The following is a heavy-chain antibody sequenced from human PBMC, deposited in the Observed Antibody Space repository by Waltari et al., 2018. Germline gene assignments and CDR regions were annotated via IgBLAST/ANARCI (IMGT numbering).Heavy chain of an antibody. J-gene: IGHJ4*02. Sequence: EVQLVESGGGLVQPGRSLRLSCAASGFTFDDYAMHWVRQAPGKGLEWVSGISWNSGSIGYADSVKGRVTSSRDNAKNSLYLEMNSLRAEDMALCYCAKEKAGHFDYWGQGTLVTVSS. V-gene: IGHV3-9*03. CDR3: AKEKAGHFDY. CDR1: GFTFDDYA. CDR2: ISWNSGSI. D-gene: IGHD6-19*01.